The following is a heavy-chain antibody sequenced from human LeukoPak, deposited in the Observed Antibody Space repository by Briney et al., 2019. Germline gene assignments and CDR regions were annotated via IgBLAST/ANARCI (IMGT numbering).Heavy chain of an antibody. V-gene: IGHV3-7*03. D-gene: IGHD6-13*01. CDR2: IKQDGSEK. J-gene: IGHJ6*02. CDR1: GFTFSSYW. Sequence: GGSLRLSCAASGFTFSSYWMSWVRQAPGKGLEWVANIKQDGSEKYYVDSVKGRFTISRDNAKNSLYLQMNSLRAEDTAVYYCASPTAGGTIYYYYGMYVWGQGTTVTVSS. CDR3: ASPTAGGTIYYYYGMYV.